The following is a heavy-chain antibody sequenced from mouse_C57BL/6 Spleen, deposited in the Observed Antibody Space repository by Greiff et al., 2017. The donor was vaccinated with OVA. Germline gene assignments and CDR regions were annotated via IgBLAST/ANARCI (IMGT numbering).Heavy chain of an antibody. D-gene: IGHD4-1*01. CDR3: ARRGEMGRPYYFDY. Sequence: QVQLQQPGAELVMPGASVKLSCKASGYTFTSYWMHWVKQRPGQGLEWIGEIDPSDSYTNDNQKFKGKSTLTVDKSSSTAYMQLSSLTSEDSAVYYCARRGEMGRPYYFDYWGQSTTLTVSS. J-gene: IGHJ2*01. CDR2: IDPSDSYT. V-gene: IGHV1-69*01. CDR1: GYTFTSYW.